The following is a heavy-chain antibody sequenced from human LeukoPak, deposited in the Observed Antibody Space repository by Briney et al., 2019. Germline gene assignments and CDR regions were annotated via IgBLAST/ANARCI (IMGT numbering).Heavy chain of an antibody. J-gene: IGHJ4*02. D-gene: IGHD5-12*01. Sequence: GPTLVKPTQTLTLTCTFSGFSLSTSGVGVGWIRQPPGKALEWLALIYWNDDKRYSPSLKSRLTITKATSKNQVVLTMTNMDPVDTATYYCARNSGYDMIDYWGQGTLVTVSS. V-gene: IGHV2-5*01. CDR1: GFSLSTSGVG. CDR3: ARNSGYDMIDY. CDR2: IYWNDDK.